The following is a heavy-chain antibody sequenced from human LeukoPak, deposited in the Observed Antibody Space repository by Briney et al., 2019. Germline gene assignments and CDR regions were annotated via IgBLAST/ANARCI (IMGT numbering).Heavy chain of an antibody. D-gene: IGHD3-3*01. V-gene: IGHV3-23*01. CDR1: GFTSKNYG. CDR2: ISGGDDST. CDR3: AKDSPILTI. J-gene: IGHJ3*02. Sequence: PGGSLRLSCAVSGFTSKNYGMSWVRQAPGKGLEWVSAISGGDDSTYYAGSVKGRFTISRDNSKNTLYLQMNSLRAEDTAVFYCAKDSPILTIWGQGTMVTVSS.